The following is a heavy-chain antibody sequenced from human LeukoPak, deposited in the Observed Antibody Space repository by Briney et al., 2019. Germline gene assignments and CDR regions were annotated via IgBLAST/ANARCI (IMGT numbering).Heavy chain of an antibody. CDR1: GGSISSYY. V-gene: IGHV4-4*07. D-gene: IGHD6-13*01. CDR2: IFTSESP. J-gene: IGHJ2*01. Sequence: SETLSLTCTVSGGSISSYYWSWIRQPAGQGLEWIGRIFTSESPTYNPSLTSRVTMSLDTSKNQFSLKLSSVTAADTAVYYCARVSSSWYQDWYFDLWGRGTLVTVSS. CDR3: ARVSSSWYQDWYFDL.